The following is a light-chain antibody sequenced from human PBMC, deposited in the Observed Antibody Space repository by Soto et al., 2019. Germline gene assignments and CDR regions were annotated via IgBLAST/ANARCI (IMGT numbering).Light chain of an antibody. V-gene: IGLV2-14*01. Sequence: QSALTQPASVSGSPGQSITISCTGTSSDIGNYNYVSWYQQHPGKAPKLMIYEVSYRPSGVSNRFSGSKSGNTASLTISGLQAEDEADYYCSSYTSSSTLNYVFGTGTKLTVL. CDR3: SSYTSSSTLNYV. CDR2: EVS. CDR1: SSDIGNYNY. J-gene: IGLJ1*01.